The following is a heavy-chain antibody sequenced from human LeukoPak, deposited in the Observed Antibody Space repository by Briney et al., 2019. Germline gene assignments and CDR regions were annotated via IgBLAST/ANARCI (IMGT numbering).Heavy chain of an antibody. D-gene: IGHD5-18*01. V-gene: IGHV4-31*03. Sequence: PSQTLSLTCTVSGGSISSGGYYWRWIRQHRGRGLEWIVYIYYSGSTYYNPSLKSRITISVDTSKTQFSLKLSSVTAADTAVYYCARDRDTAMAPGAFDIWGQGTMVTVSS. CDR2: IYYSGST. CDR1: GGSISSGGYY. CDR3: ARDRDTAMAPGAFDI. J-gene: IGHJ3*02.